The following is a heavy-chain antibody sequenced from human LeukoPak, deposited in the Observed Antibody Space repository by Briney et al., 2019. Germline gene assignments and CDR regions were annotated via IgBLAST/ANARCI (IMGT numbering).Heavy chain of an antibody. CDR1: GGSISSSSHY. CDR3: ARLSSGWYYFDY. D-gene: IGHD6-19*01. CDR2: IYYGGKT. V-gene: IGHV4-39*07. J-gene: IGHJ4*02. Sequence: PSETLSLTCTVSGGSISSSSHYWGWIRQPPGKGLDWIGTIYYGGKTYYNPSLKSRVTISVDRSKNQFSLKLSSVTAADTAVYYCARLSSGWYYFDYWGQGTLVTVSS.